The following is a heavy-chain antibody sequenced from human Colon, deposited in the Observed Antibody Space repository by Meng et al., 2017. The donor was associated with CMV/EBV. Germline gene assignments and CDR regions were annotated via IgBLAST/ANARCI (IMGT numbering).Heavy chain of an antibody. Sequence: GESLKISCAASGVTFSRYWMTWVRQAPGKGLEWVANIKQDGSEKYYVDSVKGRFTISRGNAKNSLYLQMNSLRAEDTAVYYCARVQQLPYFDYWGQGTLVTVSS. V-gene: IGHV3-7*01. J-gene: IGHJ4*02. D-gene: IGHD6-13*01. CDR1: GVTFSRYW. CDR3: ARVQQLPYFDY. CDR2: IKQDGSEK.